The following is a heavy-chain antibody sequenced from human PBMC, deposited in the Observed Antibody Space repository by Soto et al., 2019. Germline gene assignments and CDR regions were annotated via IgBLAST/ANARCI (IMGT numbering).Heavy chain of an antibody. J-gene: IGHJ5*02. CDR1: GGSFSGYY. Sequence: QVQLQQWGAGLLKPSETLSLTCAVYGGSFSGYYWSWIRQPPGKGLEWIGEINHSGSTNYNPSLTSRVTISVDTSKNQFSLKLSSVTAAATAVYYCARRSILWFGELPPWFDPWGQGTLVTVSS. CDR2: INHSGST. D-gene: IGHD3-10*01. CDR3: ARRSILWFGELPPWFDP. V-gene: IGHV4-34*01.